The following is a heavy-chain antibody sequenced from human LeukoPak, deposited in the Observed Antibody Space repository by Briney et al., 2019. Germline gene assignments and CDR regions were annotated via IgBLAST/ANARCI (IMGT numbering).Heavy chain of an antibody. V-gene: IGHV4-38-2*02. Sequence: SETLSLTCSVSGYSISSGYYWGWIRQPPGRGLEWIGSIYHSGSTYYNPSLKSRVTISVDTSKNQFSLKLSSVTAADTAVYYCARGRDSSSWYHYYFDSWGQGTLVTVSS. CDR2: IYHSGST. J-gene: IGHJ4*02. CDR1: GYSISSGYY. CDR3: ARGRDSSSWYHYYFDS. D-gene: IGHD6-13*01.